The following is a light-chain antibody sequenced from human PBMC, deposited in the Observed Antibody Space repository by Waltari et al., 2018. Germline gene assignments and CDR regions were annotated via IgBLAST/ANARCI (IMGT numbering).Light chain of an antibody. V-gene: IGKV1-5*03. J-gene: IGKJ4*01. Sequence: DIQLTQSTSTLSASVGDRVTITCRASQSISIWLAWYQQKPGKDPKLLIYKASSLETGVPSRFSGSGSGTEFTLTISSLQPDDFATYYCQQYSSYLVTFGGGTKVEIK. CDR2: KAS. CDR3: QQYSSYLVT. CDR1: QSISIW.